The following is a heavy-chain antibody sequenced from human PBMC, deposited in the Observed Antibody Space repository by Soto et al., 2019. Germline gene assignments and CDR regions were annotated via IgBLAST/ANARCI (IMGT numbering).Heavy chain of an antibody. V-gene: IGHV1-46*01. J-gene: IGHJ3*02. CDR3: AREKWLVRRNDPFDI. CDR1: GYTFINYY. D-gene: IGHD6-19*01. Sequence: QVQLVQSGAEVKKPGASVKVSCKASGYTFINYYMHWVRQAPGQGLEWMGIINPNGGSTTYAQKFQGRVTLTRDTSTNKGNMELSCLRSEDTAVYYCAREKWLVRRNDPFDIWGQGTMVTVSS. CDR2: INPNGGST.